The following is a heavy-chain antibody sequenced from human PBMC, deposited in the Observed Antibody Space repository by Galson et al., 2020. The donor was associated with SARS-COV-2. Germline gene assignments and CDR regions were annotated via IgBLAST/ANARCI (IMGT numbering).Heavy chain of an antibody. CDR3: ARVEASRITIFGVVRNQYYYYGMDV. J-gene: IGHJ6*02. D-gene: IGHD3-3*01. CDR1: GYTFTSYD. CDR2: MNPNSGNT. V-gene: IGHV1-8*01. Sequence: ASVKVSCKASGYTFTSYDINWVRQATGQGLEWMGWMNPNSGNTGYAQKFQGRVTMTRNTSISTAYMELSSLRSEDTAVYYCARVEASRITIFGVVRNQYYYYGMDVWGQGTTVTVSS.